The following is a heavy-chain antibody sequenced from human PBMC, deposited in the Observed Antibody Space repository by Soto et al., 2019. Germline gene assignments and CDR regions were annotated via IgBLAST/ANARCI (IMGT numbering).Heavy chain of an antibody. Sequence: QVQLVESGGGVVQPGRSLRLSCAASGFTFSSYGMHWVRQAPGKGLEWVAVIWYDGSNKYYADSVKGRFTISRDNCQTTLYLQMNSLRAEDTAVYYGARGNWNYDLDYWGQGTLVTVSS. D-gene: IGHD1-7*01. CDR2: IWYDGSNK. CDR1: GFTFSSYG. CDR3: ARGNWNYDLDY. V-gene: IGHV3-33*01. J-gene: IGHJ4*02.